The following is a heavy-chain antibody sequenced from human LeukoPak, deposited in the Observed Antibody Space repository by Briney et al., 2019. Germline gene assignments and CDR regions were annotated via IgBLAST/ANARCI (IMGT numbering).Heavy chain of an antibody. D-gene: IGHD5-12*01. CDR1: GGSISSHF. J-gene: IGHJ4*02. Sequence: SETLSLTCTVSGGSISSHFWSWIRQPPGKGLEWIGYIYYSGSINYNPSLKSRVTISVDTSKNQFSLKLSSVTAADTAVYYCARGGGYDPIDYWGQGTLVTVSS. V-gene: IGHV4-59*11. CDR2: IYYSGSI. CDR3: ARGGGYDPIDY.